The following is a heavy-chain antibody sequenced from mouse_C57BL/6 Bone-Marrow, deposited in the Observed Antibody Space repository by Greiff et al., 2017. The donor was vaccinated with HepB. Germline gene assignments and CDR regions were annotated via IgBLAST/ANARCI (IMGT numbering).Heavy chain of an antibody. Sequence: QVQLKQPGAELVKPGASVKMSCKASGYTFTSYWITWVKQRPGQGLEWIGDIYPGSGSTNYNEKFKSKATLTVDTSSSTAYMQLSSLTSEDSAVYYCARGEMGITTAYYAMDYWGQGTSVTVSS. D-gene: IGHD1-1*01. V-gene: IGHV1-55*01. CDR1: GYTFTSYW. CDR2: IYPGSGST. J-gene: IGHJ4*01. CDR3: ARGEMGITTAYYAMDY.